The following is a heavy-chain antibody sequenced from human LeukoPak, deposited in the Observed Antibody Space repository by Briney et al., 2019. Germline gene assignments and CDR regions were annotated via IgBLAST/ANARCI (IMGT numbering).Heavy chain of an antibody. V-gene: IGHV4-4*07. CDR1: GGSINSYC. D-gene: IGHD3-16*01. CDR2: IFSSENT. J-gene: IGHJ5*02. Sequence: SETLSLTCTVSGGSINSYCWSWIRQPAGPGLEWIGRIFSSENTIYNPSLQSRVTMSVDTSKNQFSLRLNSVTAADSAVYYCARSPHRLIGHWFDPWGQGTLVTVSS. CDR3: ARSPHRLIGHWFDP.